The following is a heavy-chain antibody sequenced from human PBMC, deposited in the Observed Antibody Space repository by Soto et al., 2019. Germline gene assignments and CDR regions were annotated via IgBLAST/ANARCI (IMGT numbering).Heavy chain of an antibody. CDR1: GGTFSSYA. Sequence: ASVKVSCKASGGTFSSYAISWVRQAPGKGLEWMGGFDPEDGETIYAQKFQGRVTMTEDTSTDAAYMELSSLRSEDTAVYYCATGVTTRLGYWGQGTLVTVS. D-gene: IGHD4-17*01. CDR3: ATGVTTRLGY. V-gene: IGHV1-24*01. CDR2: FDPEDGET. J-gene: IGHJ4*02.